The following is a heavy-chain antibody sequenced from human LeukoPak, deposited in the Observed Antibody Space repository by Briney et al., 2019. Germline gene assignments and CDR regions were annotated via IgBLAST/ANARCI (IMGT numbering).Heavy chain of an antibody. D-gene: IGHD6-19*01. V-gene: IGHV1-2*02. CDR2: MNPKSGGA. J-gene: IGHJ3*02. Sequence: GASVKASCKASGYTFTAYYMHWVRQVPGQGLEWMGWMNPKSGGANYARKFEGRVTISRDTSVSAAYMEVSRLSSDDTAVYYCARGIAVAGDVFDIWGQGTMVTVSS. CDR1: GYTFTAYY. CDR3: ARGIAVAGDVFDI.